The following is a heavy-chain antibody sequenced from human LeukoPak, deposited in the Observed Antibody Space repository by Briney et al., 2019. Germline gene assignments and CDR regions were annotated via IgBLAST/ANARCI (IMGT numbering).Heavy chain of an antibody. V-gene: IGHV1-69*13. CDR2: IIPIFGTA. Sequence: WASVKVSCTASGGTFSSYAISWVRQAPGQGLEWMGGIIPIFGTANYAQKFQGRVTITADESTSTAYMELSSLRSEDTAVYSCARVVYYDFWSGSLYYFDYWGQGTLVTVSS. CDR1: GGTFSSYA. CDR3: ARVVYYDFWSGSLYYFDY. J-gene: IGHJ4*02. D-gene: IGHD3-3*01.